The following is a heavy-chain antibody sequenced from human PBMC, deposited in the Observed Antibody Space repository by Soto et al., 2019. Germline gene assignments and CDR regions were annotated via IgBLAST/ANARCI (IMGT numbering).Heavy chain of an antibody. CDR2: ISSDGSKK. CDR3: AKQRAQDHLQYKPVYYYYGMDV. J-gene: IGHJ6*02. D-gene: IGHD1-1*01. CDR1: GVTFGSFG. V-gene: IGHV3-30*18. Sequence: QVQLVESGGGVVQPGRSLRLSCAASGVTFGSFGMHWVRQAPGRGLEWVAVISSDGSKKYYADSVKGRFTISRDNSKNTLFQQMNSLRAEDTAVYYCAKQRAQDHLQYKPVYYYYGMDVWGQGTTVTVSS.